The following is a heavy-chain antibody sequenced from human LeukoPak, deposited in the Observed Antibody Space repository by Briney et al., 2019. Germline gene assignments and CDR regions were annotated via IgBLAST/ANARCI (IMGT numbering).Heavy chain of an antibody. J-gene: IGHJ6*02. CDR3: ARGRLRITFGGVIVYRDYYYGMDV. D-gene: IGHD3-16*02. CDR2: INHSGST. V-gene: IGHV4-34*01. Sequence: SETLSLTCTVFGGSISSYYWSWIRQPPGKGLEWIGEINHSGSTNYNPSLKSRVTISVDTSKNQFSLKLSSVTAADTAVYYCARGRLRITFGGVIVYRDYYYGMDVWGQGTTVTVSS. CDR1: GGSISSYY.